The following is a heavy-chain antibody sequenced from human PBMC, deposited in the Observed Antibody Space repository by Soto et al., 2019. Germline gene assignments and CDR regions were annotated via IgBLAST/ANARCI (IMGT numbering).Heavy chain of an antibody. CDR1: GYTFTGYY. CDR3: GRGRSGQIVVFY. V-gene: IGHV1-2*02. Sequence: ASVKVSCKASGYTFTGYYMHWVRQAPEQGPEWMGEIGPESGATRYAQKFQGRVTMTMDTSITTVYMELNNLRPDDTAVYYCGRGRSGQIVVFYWGQGTPVTVSS. CDR2: IGPESGAT. D-gene: IGHD1-26*01. J-gene: IGHJ4*02.